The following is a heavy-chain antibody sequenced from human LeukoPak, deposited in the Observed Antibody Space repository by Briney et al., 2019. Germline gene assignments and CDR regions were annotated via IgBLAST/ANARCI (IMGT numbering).Heavy chain of an antibody. Sequence: PGGSLRLSCEASGFTFTNVWMSWVRQAPGKGLEWVGRIKSKTDGGTTDYAAPVKGRFTISRDDSKNTLYLQMNSLKTEDTALDYCMTTTFNDAFDIRGQGTMVTVSS. CDR1: GFTFTNVW. J-gene: IGHJ3*02. CDR3: MTTTFNDAFDI. D-gene: IGHD2/OR15-2a*01. CDR2: IKSKTDGGTT. V-gene: IGHV3-15*01.